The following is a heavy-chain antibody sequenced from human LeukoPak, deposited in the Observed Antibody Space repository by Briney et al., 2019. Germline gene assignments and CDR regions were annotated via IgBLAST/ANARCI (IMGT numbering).Heavy chain of an antibody. CDR3: ARAKYSSGWTGNWFDP. J-gene: IGHJ5*02. V-gene: IGHV1-18*01. CDR2: ISAYNGNT. D-gene: IGHD6-19*01. Sequence: ASVKVSCKASGYTFTSYGISWVRQAPGQGLEWMGWISAYNGNTNYAQKLQGRVTMTTDTSTSTAYMELRSLRSDDTAVYYCARAKYSSGWTGNWFDPWGQGTLVTVSS. CDR1: GYTFTSYG.